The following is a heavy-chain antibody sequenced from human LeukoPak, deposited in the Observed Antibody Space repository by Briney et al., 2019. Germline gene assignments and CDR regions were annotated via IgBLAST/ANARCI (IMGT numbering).Heavy chain of an antibody. CDR2: ISGSCGST. CDR3: AKDSRFSYGSGSYFNY. V-gene: IGHV3-23*01. Sequence: GGSLRLSCAASGFTFSSYAMSWVRQAPGKGLEWVSAISGSCGSTYYADSVKGRFTISRDNSKNTLYLQMNSLRAEDTAVYYCAKDSRFSYGSGSYFNYWGQGTLVTVSS. D-gene: IGHD3-10*01. CDR1: GFTFSSYA. J-gene: IGHJ4*02.